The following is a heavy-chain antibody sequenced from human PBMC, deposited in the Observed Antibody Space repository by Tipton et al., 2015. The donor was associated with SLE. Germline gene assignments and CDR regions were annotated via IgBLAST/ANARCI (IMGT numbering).Heavy chain of an antibody. CDR1: GYSISSGFY. Sequence: TLSLTCNVSGYSISSGFYWAWIRQTPGKGLEWIGSIYHTGTTYYNPSLKSRITTSVDTSKNQFSLKVNSVTAADTAVYYCASPTYKGYWGQGTLVTVSS. V-gene: IGHV4-38-2*02. J-gene: IGHJ4*02. CDR2: IYHTGTT. CDR3: ASPTYKGY. D-gene: IGHD1-1*01.